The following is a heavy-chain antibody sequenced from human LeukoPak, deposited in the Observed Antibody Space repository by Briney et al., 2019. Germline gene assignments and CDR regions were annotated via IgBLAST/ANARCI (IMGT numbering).Heavy chain of an antibody. Sequence: SETLSLTCTVSGGSISDHYWSWIRQPPGKGLEWIGYFYYSGSPRYNPSLKSRVTISVDTSKNQFSLKLTSVTAADAAVYYCARHYYGDVYYFDFWGQGTPVTVSS. CDR3: ARHYYGDVYYFDF. CDR2: FYYSGSP. J-gene: IGHJ4*02. D-gene: IGHD4-17*01. CDR1: GGSISDHY. V-gene: IGHV4-59*08.